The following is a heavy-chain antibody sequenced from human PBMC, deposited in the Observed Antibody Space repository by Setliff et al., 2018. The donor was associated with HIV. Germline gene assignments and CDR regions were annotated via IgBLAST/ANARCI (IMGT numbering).Heavy chain of an antibody. V-gene: IGHV4-31*03. J-gene: IGHJ4*02. Sequence: SETLSLTCTVSGGSISTGGYYWSWIRQHPGKGLEWIGYIYNSGGTYYNPSLKSRITMSIDTSKNQFSVKGRFSISRDNSQKTLYLQMNSLTAEDTAVYYCARNPHDYGDYAVLQSDYWGQGTQVTVSS. D-gene: IGHD4-17*01. CDR2: IYNSGGT. CDR3: LYLQMNSLTAEDTAVYYCARNPHDYGDYAVLQSDY. CDR1: GGSISTGGYY.